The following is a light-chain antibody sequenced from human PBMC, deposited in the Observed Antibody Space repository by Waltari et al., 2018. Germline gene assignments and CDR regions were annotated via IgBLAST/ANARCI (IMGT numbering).Light chain of an antibody. V-gene: IGLV2-14*01. CDR1: SSDVGCYNY. Sequence: QSALTQPASVSGSPGPSITISCTVTSSDVGCYNYVSWYQQHPGKAPKLMIYDVSKRPSGVSNRFSGSKSGNTASLTISGLQAEDEADYYCSSYTSSSTLVFGGGTKLTVL. J-gene: IGLJ2*01. CDR2: DVS. CDR3: SSYTSSSTLV.